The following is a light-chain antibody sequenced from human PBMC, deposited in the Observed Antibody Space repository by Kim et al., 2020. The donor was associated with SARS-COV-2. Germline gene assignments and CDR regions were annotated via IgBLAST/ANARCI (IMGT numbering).Light chain of an antibody. V-gene: IGLV1-44*01. CDR2: NNK. J-gene: IGLJ3*02. Sequence: GQRVTISCSGGSSNIGSNSVNWYQQVPGTAPKDLIYNNKQRPSGVPDRFSASKSGTSASLAISGLQSEDEADYYCASWDDTLSGWVFGGGTQLTVL. CDR1: SSNIGSNS. CDR3: ASWDDTLSGWV.